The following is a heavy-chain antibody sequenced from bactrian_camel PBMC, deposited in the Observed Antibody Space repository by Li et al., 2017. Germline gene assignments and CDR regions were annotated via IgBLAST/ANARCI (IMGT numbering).Heavy chain of an antibody. J-gene: IGHJ6*01. CDR3: AAGYRRGGWSREANFDY. V-gene: IGHV3S57*01. Sequence: QLVESGGGSVQAGGSLRLSCVGSGYGGSPYCMGWFRQAPGKEREEVAAHPVGSMLTYYAEPVKGRFIISHDDAENTLYLQMNSLKPEDTAMYYCAAGYRRGGWSREANFDYWGRGTQVTVS. CDR2: HPVGSMLT. CDR1: GYGGSPYC. D-gene: IGHD6*01.